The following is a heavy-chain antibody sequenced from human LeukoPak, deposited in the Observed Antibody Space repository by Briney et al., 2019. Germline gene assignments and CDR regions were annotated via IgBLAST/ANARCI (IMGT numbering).Heavy chain of an antibody. CDR3: ARGGYSSSWYPRAEYFQH. CDR1: GYTFTGYY. J-gene: IGHJ1*01. V-gene: IGHV1-2*02. Sequence: GASVKVSCKASGYTFTGYYMHWVRQAPGQGLEWMGWINTNSDGTNYAKKFQGRVAMTRDTSISTAYMELSRLRSDDTAVYYCARGGYSSSWYPRAEYFQHWGQGTLVTVSS. CDR2: INTNSDGT. D-gene: IGHD6-13*01.